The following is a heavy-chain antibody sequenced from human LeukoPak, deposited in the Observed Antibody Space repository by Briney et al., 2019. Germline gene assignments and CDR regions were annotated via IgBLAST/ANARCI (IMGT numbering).Heavy chain of an antibody. CDR2: ISGSDGST. CDR3: AKSGYSSGWFRAFDI. J-gene: IGHJ3*02. V-gene: IGHV3-23*01. D-gene: IGHD6-19*01. Sequence: GGSLRLSCATSGFIFNYYAMGWVRQAPGKGLEWASGISGSDGSTYYADSVKGRFSISRDNSKKTLFLQMNSLRAEDTAVYYCAKSGYSSGWFRAFDIWGQGTLVTVSS. CDR1: GFIFNYYA.